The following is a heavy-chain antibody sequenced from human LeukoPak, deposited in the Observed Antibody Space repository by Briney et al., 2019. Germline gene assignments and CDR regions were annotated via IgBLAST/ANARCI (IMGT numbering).Heavy chain of an antibody. D-gene: IGHD3-22*01. Sequence: PGGSLRLSCAASGLTFRNYGMNWVRQAPGKGLEWVAVISYDGSNKYYADSVKGRFTISRDNSKNTLYLQMNSLRAEDTAVYYCAKNYYDSSGYYYLDYWGQGTLVTVSS. V-gene: IGHV3-30*18. CDR3: AKNYYDSSGYYYLDY. J-gene: IGHJ4*02. CDR1: GLTFRNYG. CDR2: ISYDGSNK.